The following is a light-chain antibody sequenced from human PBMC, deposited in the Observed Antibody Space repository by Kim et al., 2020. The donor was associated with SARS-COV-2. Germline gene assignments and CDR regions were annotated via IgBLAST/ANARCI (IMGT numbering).Light chain of an antibody. CDR1: QTVDSNY. V-gene: IGKV3-20*01. CDR2: GAS. CDR3: HQYCAPR. Sequence: EIVLTQSPGTLSLSPGERATLSCRASQTVDSNYLTWYPQRPGQSPRLLVYGASSRATGIPDRFSGTGSGTDFTLTITKLEPEDFAVYYCHQYCAPRFGGGTKVDIK. J-gene: IGKJ4*01.